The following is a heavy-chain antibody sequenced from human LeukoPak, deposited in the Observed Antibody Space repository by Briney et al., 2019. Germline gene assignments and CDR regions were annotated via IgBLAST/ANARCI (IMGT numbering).Heavy chain of an antibody. Sequence: GASVKVSCKAPGGTFSSYAISWVRQAPGQGLEWMGGIIPIFGTANYAQKFQGRVTITADESTSTAYMELSSLRSEDTAVYYCARGGRGAKYCSSTSCYSSGAFDIWGQGTMVTVSS. V-gene: IGHV1-69*13. J-gene: IGHJ3*02. CDR2: IIPIFGTA. CDR3: ARGGRGAKYCSSTSCYSSGAFDI. CDR1: GGTFSSYA. D-gene: IGHD2-2*01.